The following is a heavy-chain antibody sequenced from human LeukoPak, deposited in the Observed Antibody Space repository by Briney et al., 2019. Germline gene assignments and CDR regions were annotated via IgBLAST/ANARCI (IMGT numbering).Heavy chain of an antibody. V-gene: IGHV3-48*03. CDR2: ISSSGETI. Sequence: GGSLRLSCAAAGLTFSSYDMYWVRQAPGKGLEWVAYISSSGETIYYAASEKGRFTISRDNANKSLYLRMNSLRVEDTAIYYCIPPAAGLRRTISTEYFQHWGQGALVTVSS. D-gene: IGHD2-2*01. CDR3: IPPAAGLRRTISTEYFQH. CDR1: GLTFSSYD. J-gene: IGHJ1*01.